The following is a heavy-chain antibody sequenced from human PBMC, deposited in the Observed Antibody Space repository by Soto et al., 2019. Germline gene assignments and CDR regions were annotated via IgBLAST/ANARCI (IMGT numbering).Heavy chain of an antibody. CDR2: ISGSGGST. CDR3: AKGGSGWLNYYYGMDV. J-gene: IGHJ6*02. V-gene: IGHV3-23*01. D-gene: IGHD6-19*01. CDR1: GLTFSSYA. Sequence: GGSLRLSCAASGLTFSSYAMIWVRQATGKGLEWVSAISGSGGSTYYADSVKGRFTISRDNSKNTLYLQMNSLRAEDTAVYYCAKGGSGWLNYYYGMDVWGQGTTVTVSS.